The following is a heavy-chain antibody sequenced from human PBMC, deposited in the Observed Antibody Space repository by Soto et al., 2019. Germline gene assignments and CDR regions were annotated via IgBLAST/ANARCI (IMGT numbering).Heavy chain of an antibody. J-gene: IGHJ4*02. Sequence: PGGSLRLSCAGSGFALSDYYMNWIRQAPGKGLEWVAYITSSATTIFYADSVKGRFTISRDNAKNTLYLQMNSLRAEDTAVYYCVKAAARGDYWGQGTLVTVSS. CDR2: ITSSATTI. CDR1: GFALSDYY. V-gene: IGHV3-11*04. D-gene: IGHD6-13*01. CDR3: VKAAARGDY.